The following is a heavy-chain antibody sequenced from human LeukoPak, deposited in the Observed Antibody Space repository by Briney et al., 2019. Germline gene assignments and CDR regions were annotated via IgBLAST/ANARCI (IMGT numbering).Heavy chain of an antibody. CDR3: AKDADIAVAGRGAFDI. J-gene: IGHJ3*02. Sequence: GGSLRLSCAASGFTFSSYGMSWVRQAPGKGLEWVSAISGSGGSTYYADSVKGRFTISRDNSKNTLYLQMNSLRAEDTAVYYCAKDADIAVAGRGAFDIWGQGTMVTVSS. CDR1: GFTFSSYG. V-gene: IGHV3-23*01. D-gene: IGHD6-19*01. CDR2: ISGSGGST.